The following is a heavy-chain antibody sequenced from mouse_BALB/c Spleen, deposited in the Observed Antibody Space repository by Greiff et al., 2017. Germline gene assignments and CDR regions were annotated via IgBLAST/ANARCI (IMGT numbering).Heavy chain of an antibody. CDR2: IWSGGST. CDR3: ARKKDYGSSYGAY. Sequence: VKLVESGPGLVQPSQSLSITCTVSGFSLTSYGVHWVRQSPGKGLEWLGVIWSGGSTDYNAAFISRLSISKDNSKSQVFFKMNSLQANDTAIYYCARKKDYGSSYGAYWGQGTLVTVSA. J-gene: IGHJ3*01. D-gene: IGHD1-1*01. CDR1: GFSLTSYG. V-gene: IGHV2-2*02.